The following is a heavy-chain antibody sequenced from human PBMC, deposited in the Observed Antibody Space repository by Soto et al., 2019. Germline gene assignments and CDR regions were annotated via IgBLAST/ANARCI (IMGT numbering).Heavy chain of an antibody. CDR2: KRYAAGTI. D-gene: IGHD1-26*01. J-gene: IGHJ4*02. CDR3: ARDGVGHTTFFGYFDY. Sequence: EGPPRHSCAASGFTCRDLGMHWVRQAPGKGREWVAVKRYAAGTIYNAAAVKARYTISKANAKDTLYLQRNSPRADDTAVYYCARDGVGHTTFFGYFDYWGQGTLVTVSS. V-gene: IGHV3-33*01. CDR1: GFTCRDLG.